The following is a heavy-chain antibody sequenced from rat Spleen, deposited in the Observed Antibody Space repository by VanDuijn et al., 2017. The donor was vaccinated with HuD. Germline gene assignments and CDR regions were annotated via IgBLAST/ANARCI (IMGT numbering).Heavy chain of an antibody. CDR2: INSAGST. D-gene: IGHD1-12*02. CDR3: ARSDGTHYYLPFAN. Sequence: EVQLQESGPGLVKPSQSLSLTCSVTGHYISSGYRWNWIRKFPGNELEWMGYINSAGSTIYNPSLQSRISITRDTSRNHFFLQVNSVTTEDTATYYCARSDGTHYYLPFANWGQGTVVTVSS. V-gene: IGHV3-3*01. CDR1: GHYISSGYR. J-gene: IGHJ3*01.